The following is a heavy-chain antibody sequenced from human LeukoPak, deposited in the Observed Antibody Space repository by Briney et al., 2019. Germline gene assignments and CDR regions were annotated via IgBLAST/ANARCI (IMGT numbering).Heavy chain of an antibody. CDR1: GYTFTSYG. CDR3: ARGGVGSGSYNIDNWFDP. V-gene: IGHV1-18*01. J-gene: IGHJ5*02. Sequence: VASVKVSCGASGYTFTSYGISWVRQAPGQGLEWMGWISAYNGDTNYAQKLQGRVAMTTDTSTSTAYMELRSLRSDDTAVYYCARGGVGSGSYNIDNWFDPWGQGTLVTVSS. D-gene: IGHD3-10*01. CDR2: ISAYNGDT.